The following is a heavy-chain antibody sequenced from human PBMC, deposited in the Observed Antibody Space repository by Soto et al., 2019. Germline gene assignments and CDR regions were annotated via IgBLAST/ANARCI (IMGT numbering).Heavy chain of an antibody. Sequence: PSETLSLTCTVSGGSISSGDYYWSWIRQPPGKGLEWIGYIYYSGSTYYNPSLKSRVTISVDTSKNQFSLKLSSVTAADTAVYYCARALYDSSGYYYIFDYWRQGTLVIVSS. CDR3: ARALYDSSGYYYIFDY. CDR1: GGSISSGDYY. J-gene: IGHJ4*02. D-gene: IGHD3-22*01. V-gene: IGHV4-30-4*01. CDR2: IYYSGST.